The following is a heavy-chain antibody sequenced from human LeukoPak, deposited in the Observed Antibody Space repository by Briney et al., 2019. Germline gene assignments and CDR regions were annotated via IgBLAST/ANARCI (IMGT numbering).Heavy chain of an antibody. CDR3: AKGDTSTWLRGYFDF. CDR2: ISASGGST. D-gene: IGHD2-2*01. J-gene: IGHJ4*02. V-gene: IGHV3-23*01. CDR1: GFTFSSYA. Sequence: SGGSLSLSCVASGFTFSSYAMTWVRQAPGKGLEWVSGISASGGSTYYAHSVKGRFTISGDSSNNTLYLQMNSLRADDSAIYYCAKGDTSTWLRGYFDFWGQGTLVPSPQ.